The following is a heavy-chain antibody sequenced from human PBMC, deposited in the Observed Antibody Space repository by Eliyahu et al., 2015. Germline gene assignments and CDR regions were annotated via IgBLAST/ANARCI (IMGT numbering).Heavy chain of an antibody. D-gene: IGHD3-10*01. CDR3: ARISASVDPIYYYYMDV. J-gene: IGHJ6*03. V-gene: IGHV3-11*06. CDR1: GFTFSDSY. CDR2: IGSTSSYT. Sequence: AELVESGGGLVKPGRSLXXSCAASGFTFSDSYMAWIRQAPGKGLEWVSYIGSTSSYTVYADSVKARFTISRDNAKNSLFLQMNSLRDEDTAVYYCARISASVDPIYYYYMDVWGKGTTVTVSS.